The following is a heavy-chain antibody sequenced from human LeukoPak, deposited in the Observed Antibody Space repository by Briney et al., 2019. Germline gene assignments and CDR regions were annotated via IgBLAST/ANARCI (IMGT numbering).Heavy chain of an antibody. J-gene: IGHJ4*02. CDR2: ISTSGTT. D-gene: IGHD3-16*02. V-gene: IGHV4-4*07. CDR3: ARETPGLTRYFDY. CDR1: GGSISNYY. Sequence: SATLSLTCTVSGGSISNYYWSWIRQPAGKGLEWIGRISTSGTTSYNPSLKSRGTMSVDTSKNQFSVKLTSVTAADTAVYYCARETPGLTRYFDYWGQGTLVTVSS.